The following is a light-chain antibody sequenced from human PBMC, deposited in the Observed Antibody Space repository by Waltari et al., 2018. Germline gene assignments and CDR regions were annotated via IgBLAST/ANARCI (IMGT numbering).Light chain of an antibody. V-gene: IGKV1-33*01. Sequence: DIQMTQSPSSLSASVGDSVPITCQASQDISNYLNWYQQKPGTAPKLLIYEASNLETGVPSRFSGSGSGSHFTFIISSLQPEDVATYYCQQFNNVPSFTFGPGTKVEIK. CDR2: EAS. J-gene: IGKJ3*01. CDR3: QQFNNVPSFT. CDR1: QDISNY.